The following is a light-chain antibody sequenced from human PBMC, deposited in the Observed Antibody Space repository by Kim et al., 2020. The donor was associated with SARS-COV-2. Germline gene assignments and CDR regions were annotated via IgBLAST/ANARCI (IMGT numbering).Light chain of an antibody. CDR3: NSRDSSGNVV. CDR2: GRN. J-gene: IGLJ2*01. CDR1: SLRNYY. Sequence: SSELTQDPAVSVALGQTVRITCQGDSLRNYYASWYQQKPGQAPVLVIYGRNNRPSGIPDRFSGSTSGNTASLTITGAQAEDGADYYCNSRDSSGNVVFGGGTQLTVL. V-gene: IGLV3-19*01.